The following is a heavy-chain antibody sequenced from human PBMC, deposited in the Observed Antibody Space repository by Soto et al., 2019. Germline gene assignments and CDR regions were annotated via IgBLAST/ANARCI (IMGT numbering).Heavy chain of an antibody. Sequence: QVQLVQSGAEVKKPGASVKVSCKASGYTFTSYDINWVRQATGQGLEWMGWMNPNSGNTGYAQKFQGRVTMTRNTYISTAYMELSSLRSEDTAVYYCARGPYDFWSGYPPGGMDVWGPRDHGHRLL. CDR2: MNPNSGNT. J-gene: IGHJ6*01. CDR1: GYTFTSYD. D-gene: IGHD3-3*01. V-gene: IGHV1-8*01. CDR3: ARGPYDFWSGYPPGGMDV.